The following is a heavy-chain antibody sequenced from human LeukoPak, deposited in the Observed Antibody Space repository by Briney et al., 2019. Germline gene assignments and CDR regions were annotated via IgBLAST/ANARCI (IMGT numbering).Heavy chain of an antibody. CDR2: ISGSGGST. V-gene: IGHV3-23*01. D-gene: IGHD5-18*01. CDR1: GFTFSRYA. Sequence: GGSLRLSCAASGFTFSRYAMGWVRQAPGKGLEWVSAISGSGGSTYYADSVKGRFTISRDNSKKTLYLQMNRLIAKDKDVYYCPNTSGYSYGWFDTWGQGTLVTVSS. CDR3: PNTSGYSYGWFDT. J-gene: IGHJ5*02.